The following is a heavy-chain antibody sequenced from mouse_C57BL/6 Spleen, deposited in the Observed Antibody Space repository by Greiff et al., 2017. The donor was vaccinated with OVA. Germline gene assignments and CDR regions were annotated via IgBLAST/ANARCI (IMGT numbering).Heavy chain of an antibody. V-gene: IGHV1-15*01. J-gene: IGHJ4*01. CDR1: GYTFTDYE. CDR2: IDPETGGT. D-gene: IGHD2-4*01. Sequence: QVQLQQSGAELVRPGASVTLSCKASGYTFTDYEMHWVKQTPVHGLEWIGAIDPETGGTASNQKFKGKAILTADKSSSTAYMELRSLTSEDSAVYYCTRPHYDDYYAMDYWGQGTSVTVSS. CDR3: TRPHYDDYYAMDY.